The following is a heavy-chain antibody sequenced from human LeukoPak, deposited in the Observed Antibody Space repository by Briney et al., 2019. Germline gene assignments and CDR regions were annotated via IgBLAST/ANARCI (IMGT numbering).Heavy chain of an antibody. Sequence: GGSLRLSCAASGFTFSSFSMNWVRQAPGKGLEWVSYISSSSSTIYYADSVKGRFTISRDNAKNSLFLQMNSLRAEDTAVYYCYTVQYYDSSGYLNDAFDIWGQGTMVTVSS. D-gene: IGHD3-22*01. CDR3: YTVQYYDSSGYLNDAFDI. CDR2: ISSSSSTI. V-gene: IGHV3-48*04. J-gene: IGHJ3*02. CDR1: GFTFSSFS.